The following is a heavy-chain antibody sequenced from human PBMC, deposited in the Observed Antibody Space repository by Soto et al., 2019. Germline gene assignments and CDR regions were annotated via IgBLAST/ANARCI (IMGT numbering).Heavy chain of an antibody. D-gene: IGHD3-22*01. CDR3: ARLQIPNYYDSSGYPYYFDY. Sequence: SETLSLTCTVSGGSISSYYWSWIRQPPGKGLEWIGYIYYSGSTNYNPSLKSRVTISVDTSKNQFSLKLSSVTAADTAVYYCARLQIPNYYDSSGYPYYFDYWGQGTLVT. V-gene: IGHV4-59*08. CDR2: IYYSGST. CDR1: GGSISSYY. J-gene: IGHJ4*02.